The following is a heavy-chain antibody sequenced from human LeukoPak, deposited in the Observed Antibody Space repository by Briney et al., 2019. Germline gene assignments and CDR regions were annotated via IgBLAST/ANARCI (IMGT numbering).Heavy chain of an antibody. V-gene: IGHV3-23*01. CDR3: ARDHGSGSYYSAFDI. D-gene: IGHD3-10*01. Sequence: PGGSLRLSCAASGFTFSTYAMSWVRQAPGKGLEWVSGISGSGANTYYADSVKGRFTISRDNAKNTLYLQMNSLRAEDTAVYYCARDHGSGSYYSAFDIWGQGTMVTVSS. CDR1: GFTFSTYA. J-gene: IGHJ3*02. CDR2: ISGSGANT.